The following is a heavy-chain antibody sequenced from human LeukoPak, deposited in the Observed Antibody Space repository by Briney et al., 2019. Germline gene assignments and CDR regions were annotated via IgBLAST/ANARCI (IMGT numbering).Heavy chain of an antibody. CDR1: GFTFTSYG. CDR2: IWYDGSNK. CDR3: ARGQDYGDSNWFDP. D-gene: IGHD4-17*01. V-gene: IGHV3-33*01. Sequence: PGRSLRLSCAASGFTFTSYGMHWVRQAPGKGLEWVAGIWYDGSNKYNTDSVKGRFTISRDNSKNTLYLQMNSLRVEDTAVYYCARGQDYGDSNWFDPWGQGALVTVSS. J-gene: IGHJ5*02.